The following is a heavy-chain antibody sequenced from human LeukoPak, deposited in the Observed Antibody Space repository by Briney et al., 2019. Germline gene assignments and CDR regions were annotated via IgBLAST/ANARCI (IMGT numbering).Heavy chain of an antibody. Sequence: PLETLSLTCTVSGGSISSYYWSWIRQPPGKGLEWIGYIYHSGSTYYNPSLKSRVTISVDRSKNQSSLKLSSVTAADTAVYYCARVNMIEYYYGMDVWGQGTTVTVSS. J-gene: IGHJ6*02. V-gene: IGHV4-59*12. CDR2: IYHSGST. D-gene: IGHD3-22*01. CDR3: ARVNMIEYYYGMDV. CDR1: GGSISSYY.